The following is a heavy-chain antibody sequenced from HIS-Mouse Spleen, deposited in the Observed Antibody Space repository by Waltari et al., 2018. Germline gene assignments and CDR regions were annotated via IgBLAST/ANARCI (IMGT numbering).Heavy chain of an antibody. CDR1: VGSFSGYY. CDR3: ARLLWFGELLYSFDY. J-gene: IGHJ4*02. V-gene: IGHV4-34*01. Sequence: QVQLQQWGAGLLKPSETLSLPCAVYVGSFSGYYWSWIRQPPGKRLEWIGEINHSGSTNYNPSLKSRVTISVDTSKNQFSLKLSSVTAADTAVYYCARLLWFGELLYSFDYWGQGTLVTVSS. D-gene: IGHD3-10*01. CDR2: INHSGST.